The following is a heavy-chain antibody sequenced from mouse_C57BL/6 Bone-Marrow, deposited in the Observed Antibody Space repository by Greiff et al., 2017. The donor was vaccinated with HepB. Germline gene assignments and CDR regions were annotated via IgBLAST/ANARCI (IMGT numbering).Heavy chain of an antibody. CDR3: AREDGNYGAWFAY. J-gene: IGHJ3*01. CDR2: IYPSDSET. Sequence: QVQLQQPGAELVRPGSSVKLSCKASVYTFTSYWMDWVKQRPGQGLEWIGNIYPSDSETHYNQKFKDKATLTVDKSSSTAYMQLSSLTSEDSAVYYCAREDGNYGAWFAYWGEGTLVTVSA. CDR1: VYTFTSYW. V-gene: IGHV1-61*01. D-gene: IGHD2-1*01.